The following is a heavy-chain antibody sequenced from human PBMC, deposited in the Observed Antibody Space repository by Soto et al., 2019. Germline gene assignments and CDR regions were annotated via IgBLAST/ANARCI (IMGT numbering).Heavy chain of an antibody. CDR3: AKDPPGYCSGWYVGYYYYGMDV. D-gene: IGHD6-19*01. Sequence: PGGSLRLSCAASGFTFSSYGMHWVRQAPGKGLEWVAVISYDGSNKYYADSVKGRFTISRDNSKNTLYLQMNSLRAEDTAVYYCAKDPPGYCSGWYVGYYYYGMDVWGQGTTVTVSS. V-gene: IGHV3-30*18. J-gene: IGHJ6*02. CDR2: ISYDGSNK. CDR1: GFTFSSYG.